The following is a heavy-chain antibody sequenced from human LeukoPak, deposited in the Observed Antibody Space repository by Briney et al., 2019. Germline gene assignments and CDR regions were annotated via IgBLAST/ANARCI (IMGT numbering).Heavy chain of an antibody. Sequence: GRSLRLSCAASGFTFDDYAMHWVRQAPGKGLEWVAVIWYDGSNKYYADSVKGRFTISRDNSKNTLYLQMNSLRAEDTAVYYCAKMDDYGDYASPDYWGQGTLVTVSS. J-gene: IGHJ4*02. V-gene: IGHV3-33*06. CDR1: GFTFDDYA. CDR3: AKMDDYGDYASPDY. CDR2: IWYDGSNK. D-gene: IGHD4-17*01.